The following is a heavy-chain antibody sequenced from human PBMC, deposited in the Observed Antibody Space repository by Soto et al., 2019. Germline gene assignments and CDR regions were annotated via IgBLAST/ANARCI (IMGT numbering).Heavy chain of an antibody. CDR3: ARGEQYSGSIFDY. CDR2: TYYRSKWYY. V-gene: IGHV6-1*01. Sequence: SQTLSLTWAITWDSVSSNRAVWSWVRQSPSRGLQWLGRTYYRSKWYYEYAVSVRGRITINPDTSKNQYSLQLNSVTPEDTAVYFCARGEQYSGSIFDYCGQRTLVAVSS. D-gene: IGHD1-26*01. CDR1: WDSVSSNRAV. J-gene: IGHJ4*01.